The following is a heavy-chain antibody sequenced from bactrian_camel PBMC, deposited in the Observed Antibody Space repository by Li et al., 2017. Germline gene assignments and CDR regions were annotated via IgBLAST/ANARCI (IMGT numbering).Heavy chain of an antibody. CDR3: AAATACRTAIYALDVEDYNY. CDR1: GLVYPFWS. J-gene: IGHJ4*01. D-gene: IGHD1*01. V-gene: IGHV3S63*01. CDR2: IDGRGTT. Sequence: QLVESGGGSVQAGGSLTLSCAASGLVYPFWSMAWFRQAPGKEREGVARIDGRGTTEYVDSVKGRFTISRDSAKRTLFLQMNDLAPEDTAMYYCAAATACRTAIYALDVEDYNYWGQGTQVTVS.